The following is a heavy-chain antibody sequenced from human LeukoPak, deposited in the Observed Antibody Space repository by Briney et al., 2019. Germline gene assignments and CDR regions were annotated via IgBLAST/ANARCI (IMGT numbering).Heavy chain of an antibody. CDR3: ARFDTAMVPFAFDI. D-gene: IGHD5-18*01. CDR1: GGTFSSYA. V-gene: IGHV1-69*04. CDR2: IIPIIGIA. Sequence: SVKVSCNASGGTFSSYAISGVRQAPGQGLECMGRIIPIIGIANYAQKFQGRVTITADKSTSTAYMELSSRRSEDTAVYYCARFDTAMVPFAFDIWGQGTMVTVSS. J-gene: IGHJ3*02.